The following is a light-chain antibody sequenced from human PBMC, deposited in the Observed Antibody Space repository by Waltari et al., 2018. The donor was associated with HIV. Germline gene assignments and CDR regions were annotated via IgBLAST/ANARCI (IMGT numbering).Light chain of an antibody. CDR1: SSDVGGYNY. CDR3: SSYPTRSTPDPSWV. V-gene: IGLV2-14*01. CDR2: EVG. J-gene: IGLJ3*02. Sequence: QSALTQPASVSGSPGQSITISCTGTSSDVGGYNYVSWYQQHPGKAPKLNIFEVGNRRLLFSKPFSGSKSVNTASLTISGLQAEDEADYYCSSYPTRSTPDPSWVFGGGTKLTVL.